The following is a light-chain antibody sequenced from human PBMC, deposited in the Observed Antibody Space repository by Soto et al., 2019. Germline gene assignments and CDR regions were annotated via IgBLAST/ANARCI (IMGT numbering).Light chain of an antibody. CDR2: SNN. CDR3: AAWHDSLNGYV. Sequence: QLVLTQPPSASETPGQRVTISCSGSSSNIGSNTVNWYQQLPGTAPKLLIYSNNQRPSGVPDRFSGSKSGTSASLAISGLQSEDEADYYCAAWHDSLNGYVFGTGTKVTVL. V-gene: IGLV1-44*01. J-gene: IGLJ1*01. CDR1: SSNIGSNT.